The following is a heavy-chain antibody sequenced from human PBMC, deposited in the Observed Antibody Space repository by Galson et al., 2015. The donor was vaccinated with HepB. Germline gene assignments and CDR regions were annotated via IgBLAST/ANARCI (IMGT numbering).Heavy chain of an antibody. CDR3: ARDRDSSGWYGIFDY. CDR2: IWYDGSNK. Sequence: SLRLSCAASGFTFSSYGMHWVRQAPGKGLEWVAVIWYDGSNKYYADSVKGRFTISRDNSKNTLYLQMNSLRAEDTAVYYCARDRDSSGWYGIFDYWGQGTLVTVSS. J-gene: IGHJ4*02. D-gene: IGHD6-19*01. V-gene: IGHV3-33*01. CDR1: GFTFSSYG.